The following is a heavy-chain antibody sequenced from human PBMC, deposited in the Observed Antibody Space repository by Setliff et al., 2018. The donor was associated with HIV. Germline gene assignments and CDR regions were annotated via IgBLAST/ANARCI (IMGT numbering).Heavy chain of an antibody. Sequence: GASVKVSCKASGYTFSSNYMHWVRQAPGQGLEWMGLINPTGDITFYPQKFQARVTMTRDTSTSTVYLELRSLRSEDTAVYFCARGRDGYNYLLREDYWGQGTLVTVSS. CDR3: ARGRDGYNYLLREDY. J-gene: IGHJ4*02. CDR2: INPTGDIT. D-gene: IGHD5-12*01. CDR1: GYTFSSNY. V-gene: IGHV1-46*01.